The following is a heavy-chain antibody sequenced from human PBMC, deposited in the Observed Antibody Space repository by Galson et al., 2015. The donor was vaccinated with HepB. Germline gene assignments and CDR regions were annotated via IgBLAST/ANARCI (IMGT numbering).Heavy chain of an antibody. CDR1: GDSVSSNSAA. J-gene: IGHJ3*02. CDR2: TYYRSKWYN. Sequence: CAISGDSVSSNSAAWNWIRQSPSRGLEWLGRTYYRSKWYNDYAVSVKSRITINPDTSKNQFSLQLNSVTPEDTAVYYCARDRGARTVTYSEAAFDIWGQGTMVTVSS. CDR3: ARDRGARTVTYSEAAFDI. D-gene: IGHD4-17*01. V-gene: IGHV6-1*01.